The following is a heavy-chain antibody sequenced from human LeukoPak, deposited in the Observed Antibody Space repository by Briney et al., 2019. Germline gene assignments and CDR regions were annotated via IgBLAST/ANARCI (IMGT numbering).Heavy chain of an antibody. CDR2: IYSGGST. Sequence: GGSLRLSCAASGFTVSSNYMSWVRQAPGKGLEWVSVIYSGGSTYYADSVKGRCTISRDNSKNTLYLKMNSLRAEDTAVYYCARVAWSGPSYYFDYWGQGTLVTVSS. J-gene: IGHJ4*02. CDR1: GFTVSSNY. D-gene: IGHD3-3*01. CDR3: ARVAWSGPSYYFDY. V-gene: IGHV3-66*02.